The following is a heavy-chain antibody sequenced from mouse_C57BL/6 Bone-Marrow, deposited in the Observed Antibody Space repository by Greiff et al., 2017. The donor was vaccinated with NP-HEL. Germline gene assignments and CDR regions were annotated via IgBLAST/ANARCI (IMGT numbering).Heavy chain of an antibody. D-gene: IGHD1-1*01. CDR1: GFTFSDYG. V-gene: IGHV5-17*01. J-gene: IGHJ1*03. CDR3: ARERSTTVFDV. CDR2: ISSGSSTI. Sequence: EVKLVESGGGLVKPGGSLKLSCAASGFTFSDYGMHWVRQAPEKGLEWVAYISSGSSTIYYADTVKGRFTISRDNAKNTLFLQMTSLRSEDTAMYYCARERSTTVFDVWGTGTTVTVSS.